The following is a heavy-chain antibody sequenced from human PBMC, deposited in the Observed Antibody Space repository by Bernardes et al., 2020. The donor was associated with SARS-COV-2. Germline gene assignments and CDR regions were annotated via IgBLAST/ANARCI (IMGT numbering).Heavy chain of an antibody. V-gene: IGHV4-39*01. D-gene: IGHD3-10*01. CDR3: ARRLGGSGSYFNLWNFDP. J-gene: IGHJ5*02. CDR2: IGYSGRT. Sequence: SETLSLTCKVSGGSISSDNFYWAWIRQSPGKGLEWIGTIGYSGRTSHNPSLKSRVIMSVDSSRNQCSLHLSSVTAADTAVYYCARRLGGSGSYFNLWNFDPWGPGTRVTVSS. CDR1: GGSISSDNFY.